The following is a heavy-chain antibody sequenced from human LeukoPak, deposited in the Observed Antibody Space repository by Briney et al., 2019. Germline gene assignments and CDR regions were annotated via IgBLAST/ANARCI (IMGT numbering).Heavy chain of an antibody. J-gene: IGHJ6*02. D-gene: IGHD3-3*01. V-gene: IGHV4-59*01. CDR2: IYYSGST. CDR3: ARTTSFWSGYYLPSDYYYYGMDV. CDR1: GGSFSGYY. Sequence: SETLSLTCAVYGGSFSGYYWSWIRQPPGKGLEWIGYIYYSGSTNYNPSLKSRVTISVDTSKNQFSLKLSSVTAADTAVYYCARTTSFWSGYYLPSDYYYYGMDVWGQGTTVTVSS.